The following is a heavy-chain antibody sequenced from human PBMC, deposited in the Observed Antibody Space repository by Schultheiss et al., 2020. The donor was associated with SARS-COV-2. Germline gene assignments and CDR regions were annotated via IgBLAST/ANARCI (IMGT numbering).Heavy chain of an antibody. V-gene: IGHV3-48*04. D-gene: IGHD2-2*01. Sequence: GGSLRLSCAASGFTFSSYWMHWVRQAPGKGLEWVSYISSSGSTIYYADSVKGRFTISRDSAKNSLYLQMNSLRAEDTAVYYCARGGQLEIDYWGQGTLVTVSS. J-gene: IGHJ4*02. CDR1: GFTFSSYW. CDR3: ARGGQLEIDY. CDR2: ISSSGSTI.